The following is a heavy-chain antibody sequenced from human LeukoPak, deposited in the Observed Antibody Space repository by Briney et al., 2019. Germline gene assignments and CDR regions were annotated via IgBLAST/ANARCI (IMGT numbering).Heavy chain of an antibody. CDR3: ARVGYYDSSGYNY. CDR2: ISSDGTYT. V-gene: IGHV3-74*01. J-gene: IGHJ4*02. D-gene: IGHD3-22*01. CDR1: GFTFSSHL. Sequence: GGSLRLSCAASGFTFSSHLMHWARQAPGKGLVWVSRISSDGTYTNYADSVRGRFTISRDNAKNTLYLQMNSLRAEDTAVYYCARVGYYDSSGYNYWGQGTLVTVSS.